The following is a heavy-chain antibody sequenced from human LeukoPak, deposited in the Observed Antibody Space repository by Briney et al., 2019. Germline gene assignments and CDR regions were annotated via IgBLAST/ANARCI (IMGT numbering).Heavy chain of an antibody. CDR2: SRNKASSYTT. CDR3: GRIALNANNGMDV. Sequence: QPGGSQRLSCAASGFKFSDHYIDWVRQAPGKGLEWVGGSRNKASSYTTEYAASVEGRFTISRDVSESSLYLQMNSLRTEDTAVYYCGRIALNANNGMDVWGQGTTVTVSS. D-gene: IGHD1/OR15-1a*01. J-gene: IGHJ6*02. V-gene: IGHV3-72*01. CDR1: GFKFSDHY.